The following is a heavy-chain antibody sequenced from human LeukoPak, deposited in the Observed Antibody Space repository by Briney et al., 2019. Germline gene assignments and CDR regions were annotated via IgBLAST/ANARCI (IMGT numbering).Heavy chain of an antibody. J-gene: IGHJ5*02. CDR3: AKTQGYYDA. V-gene: IGHV3-23*01. CDR1: GFTFSNYA. Sequence: GGSLRLSCVASGFTFSNYAMSWVRQAPGKGQELVSGIWGTDDKTVYGDAVKGRFTISRDNSKNTLYLQMNSLRADDTAVYYCAKTQGYYDAWGQGALVTVSS. CDR2: IWGTDDKT. D-gene: IGHD2-15*01.